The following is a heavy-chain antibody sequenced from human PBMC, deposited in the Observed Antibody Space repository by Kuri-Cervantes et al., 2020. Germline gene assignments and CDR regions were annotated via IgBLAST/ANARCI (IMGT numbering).Heavy chain of an antibody. CDR1: GYTFTGYY. J-gene: IGHJ4*02. Sequence: ASVKVSCKASGYTFTGYYMHWVRQAPGQGLEWMGWINPNSGGTNYAQKFQGRVTMTRDTSTSTAYMELSRLRSDDTAVYYCARSYDSSGLALDYWGQGTLVTVSS. V-gene: IGHV1-2*02. CDR2: INPNSGGT. D-gene: IGHD3-22*01. CDR3: ARSYDSSGLALDY.